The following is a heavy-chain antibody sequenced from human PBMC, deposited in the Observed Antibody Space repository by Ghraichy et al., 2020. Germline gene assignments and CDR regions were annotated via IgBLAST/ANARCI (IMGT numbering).Heavy chain of an antibody. CDR2: INPNNADT. V-gene: IGHV1-2*02. CDR3: ARVGGGNIRYFDL. D-gene: IGHD1/OR15-1a*01. CDR1: GYTFTGYY. Sequence: ASVKVSCKASGYTFTGYYMHWVRQAPGQGLEWMGWINPNNADTKFAQKFQGRVTMTRDTSISTAYMEVNRLRSDDTAIYYCARVGGGNIRYFDLWGRGTLVTVSS. J-gene: IGHJ2*01.